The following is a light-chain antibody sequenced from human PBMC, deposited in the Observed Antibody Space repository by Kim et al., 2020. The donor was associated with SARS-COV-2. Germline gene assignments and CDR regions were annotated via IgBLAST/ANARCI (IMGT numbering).Light chain of an antibody. J-gene: IGKJ4*01. Sequence: DIQMTQSPSSLSASLGDRVIITCRASQSISTYLNWYQQKPGKAPNLLIYAASTLQSGVPSRFTGSKSGTEFTLTISSLQPEDFATYYCQQTYNPPLTFGGGTKVDIK. CDR2: AAS. CDR1: QSISTY. V-gene: IGKV1-39*01. CDR3: QQTYNPPLT.